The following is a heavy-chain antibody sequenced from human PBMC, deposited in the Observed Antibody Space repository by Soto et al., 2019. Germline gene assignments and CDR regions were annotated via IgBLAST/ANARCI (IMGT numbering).Heavy chain of an antibody. V-gene: IGHV6-1*01. D-gene: IGHD3-10*01. Sequence: SQTLSLTCVISGDSVSSNSAAWGWIRQSPSRGLEWLGRTYYRSKWYNDYAVSVKSRITISPDTSKNQFSLQLDSVTPEDTAVYYCAADRGGFDVWGQGTMVTVSS. CDR3: AADRGGFDV. CDR2: TYYRSKWYN. J-gene: IGHJ3*01. CDR1: GDSVSSNSAA.